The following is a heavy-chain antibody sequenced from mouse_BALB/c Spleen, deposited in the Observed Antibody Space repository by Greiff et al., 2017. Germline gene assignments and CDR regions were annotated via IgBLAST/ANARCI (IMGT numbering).Heavy chain of an antibody. J-gene: IGHJ3*01. CDR2: INPSNGGT. V-gene: IGHV1S81*02. CDR3: TREAGSSWFAY. Sequence: VQLQQSGAELVKPGASVKLSCKASGYTFTSYYLYWVKQRPGQGLEWIGEINPSNGGTNFNEKFKSKATLTVDKSSSTAYMQLSSLTSEDSAVYYCTREAGSSWFAYWGQGTLVTV. CDR1: GYTFTSYY.